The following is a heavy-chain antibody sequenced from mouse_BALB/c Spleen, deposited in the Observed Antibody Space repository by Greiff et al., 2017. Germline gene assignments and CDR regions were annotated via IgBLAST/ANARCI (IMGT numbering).Heavy chain of an antibody. CDR2: ISSGSSTI. CDR1: GFTFSSFG. CDR3: ARSQLRYWYFDV. D-gene: IGHD1-1*01. Sequence: DVKLVESGGGLVQPGGSRKLSCAASGFTFSSFGMHWVRQAPEKGLEWVAYISSGSSTIYYADTVKGRFTISRDNPKNTLFLQMTSLRSEDTAMYYCARSQLRYWYFDVWGAGTTVTVSS. V-gene: IGHV5-17*02. J-gene: IGHJ1*01.